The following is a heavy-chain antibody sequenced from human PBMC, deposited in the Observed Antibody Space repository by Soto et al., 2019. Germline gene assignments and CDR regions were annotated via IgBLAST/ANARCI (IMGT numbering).Heavy chain of an antibody. J-gene: IGHJ4*02. V-gene: IGHV3-30-3*01. CDR1: GFTFISYA. CDR2: ISYDGSNK. CDR3: ASAYSSSWHNFNY. D-gene: IGHD6-13*01. Sequence: HPGGSLRLSCAASGFTFISYAMHWVRQAPGKGLEWVAVISYDGSNKYYVDSVKGRFTISRDNSKNTLFLQMNSLRAEDTAVYYCASAYSSSWHNFNYWGQGTLVTVSS.